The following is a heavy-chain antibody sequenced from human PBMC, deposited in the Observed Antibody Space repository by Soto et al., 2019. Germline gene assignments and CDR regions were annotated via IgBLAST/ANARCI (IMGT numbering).Heavy chain of an antibody. CDR3: ARRGDYYDSSGYYIFDY. Sequence: SETLSLTCTVSGGSISSSSYYWGWIRQPPGKGLEWIGSIYYSGSTYYNPSLKSRVTISVDTSKNQFSLKLSSVTAADTAVYYCARRGDYYDSSGYYIFDYWGQGTLVT. J-gene: IGHJ4*02. D-gene: IGHD3-22*01. CDR2: IYYSGST. CDR1: GGSISSSSYY. V-gene: IGHV4-39*01.